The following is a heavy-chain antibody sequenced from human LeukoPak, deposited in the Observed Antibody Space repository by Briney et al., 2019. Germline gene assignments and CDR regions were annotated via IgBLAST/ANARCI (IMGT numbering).Heavy chain of an antibody. CDR1: GFTFSSYS. V-gene: IGHV3-21*04. J-gene: IGHJ4*02. D-gene: IGHD3-10*01. CDR2: ISSSSSYI. CDR3: ARTYYYGSGSYYPFDY. Sequence: GGSLRLSCAASGFTFSSYSMNWVRQAPGKGLEWVSSISSSSSYIYYADSVKGRFTISRDNAKNSLYLQMNSLRAEDTALYHCARTYYYGSGSYYPFDYWGQGTLVTVSS.